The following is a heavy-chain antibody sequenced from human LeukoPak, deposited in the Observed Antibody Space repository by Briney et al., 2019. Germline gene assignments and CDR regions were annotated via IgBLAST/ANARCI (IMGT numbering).Heavy chain of an antibody. J-gene: IGHJ4*02. V-gene: IGHV3-33*03. D-gene: IGHD2-2*01. Sequence: PGASLRLSCTASGFNFGIYGMHWVRQAPGKGLEWVAVMWDDGTNEYYVESVKGRFTISRDNGKRTLYLQMNSLRAEDTAVYYCAKGRQLLPFDYWGQGTLVTVSS. CDR3: AKGRQLLPFDY. CDR2: MWDDGTNE. CDR1: GFNFGIYG.